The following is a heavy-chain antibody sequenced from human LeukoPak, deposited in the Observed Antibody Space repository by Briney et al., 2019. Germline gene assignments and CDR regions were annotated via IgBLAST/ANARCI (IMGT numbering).Heavy chain of an antibody. CDR3: ARVGSRQLAQELDY. CDR1: GGSVSRNSDY. V-gene: IGHV4-39*07. D-gene: IGHD6-6*01. J-gene: IGHJ4*02. CDR2: IYYGGST. Sequence: SETLSLTCTVSGGSVSRNSDYWGWIRQPPGKGLEWIGSIYYGGSTYYNPSLKSRVTISVDTSKNQFSLMVSSVTAADTAVYYCARVGSRQLAQELDYWGQGTLVTVSS.